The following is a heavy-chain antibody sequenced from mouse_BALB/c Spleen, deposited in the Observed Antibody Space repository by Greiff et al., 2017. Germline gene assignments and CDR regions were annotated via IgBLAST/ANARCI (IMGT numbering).Heavy chain of an antibody. Sequence: EVKLVESGGGLVKLGGSLKLSCAASGFTFSSYYMSWVRQTPEKRLELVAAINSNGGSTYYPDTVKGRFTISRDNAKNTLYLQMSSLKSEDTALYYCARHPTTSYYFDYWGQGTTLTVSS. CDR3: ARHPTTSYYFDY. CDR1: GFTFSSYY. D-gene: IGHD1-1*01. J-gene: IGHJ2*01. CDR2: INSNGGST. V-gene: IGHV5-6-2*01.